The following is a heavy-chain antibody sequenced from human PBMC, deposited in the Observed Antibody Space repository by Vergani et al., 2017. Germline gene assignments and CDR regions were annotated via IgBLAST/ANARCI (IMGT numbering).Heavy chain of an antibody. CDR1: GGSFSGYY. CDR2: INHSGST. Sequence: QVQLQQWGAGLLKPSETLSLTCAVYGGSFSGYYWSWIRQPPGKGLEWIGEINHSGSTNYNPSLKRRVTISVDTSKNQFSLKLSSVTAADTAVYYCALGYCSSTSCYASYWGQGTLVTVSS. V-gene: IGHV4-34*01. J-gene: IGHJ4*02. CDR3: ALGYCSSTSCYASY. D-gene: IGHD2-2*01.